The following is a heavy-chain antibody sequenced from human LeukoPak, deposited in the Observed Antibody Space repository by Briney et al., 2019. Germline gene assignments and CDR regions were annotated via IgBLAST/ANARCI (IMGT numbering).Heavy chain of an antibody. V-gene: IGHV3-30*18. CDR3: AKDDAGLPDY. CDR2: ISYDGSKV. D-gene: IGHD2-15*01. Sequence: GGSLRLSCAASGYTFINYGMHWVRQAPGKGLEWVAVISYDGSKVFYGDFVKGRFTISRDDSKDTVYLQMNSLRVEDRAVYYCAKDDAGLPDYWGQGTLVTVSS. CDR1: GYTFINYG. J-gene: IGHJ4*02.